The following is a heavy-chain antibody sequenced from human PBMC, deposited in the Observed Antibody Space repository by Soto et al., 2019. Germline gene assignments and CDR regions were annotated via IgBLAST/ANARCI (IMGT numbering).Heavy chain of an antibody. V-gene: IGHV4-30-4*01. Sequence: PSETLSLTCTVSGVSISSGTYYWSWPRQPPGKGLEWIGYIYHTGSSQSNPSLKSRVAISIDTSKNQFTLELRSVTAADTAVYYCARDLLDTTVDYYFDYWGPGRLVTVSS. CDR1: GVSISSGTYY. CDR3: ARDLLDTTVDYYFDY. J-gene: IGHJ4*02. CDR2: IYHTGSS. D-gene: IGHD3-3*01.